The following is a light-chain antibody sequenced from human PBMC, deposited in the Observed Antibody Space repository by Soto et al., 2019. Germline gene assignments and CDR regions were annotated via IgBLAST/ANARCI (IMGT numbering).Light chain of an antibody. CDR3: QQYGSSPWT. Sequence: EIVMTQSPATLSVSPGERATLSCRASQGVSSYLAWYQQKPGQAPRLLIYDASSRATGIPDRFSGSGSGTDFTLTISRLEPEDFAVYYCQQYGSSPWTFGQGTKVDIK. J-gene: IGKJ1*01. CDR2: DAS. V-gene: IGKV3-20*01. CDR1: QGVSSY.